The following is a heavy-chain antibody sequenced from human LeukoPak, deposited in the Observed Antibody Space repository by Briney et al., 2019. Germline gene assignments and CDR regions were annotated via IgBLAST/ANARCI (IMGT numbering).Heavy chain of an antibody. D-gene: IGHD2-2*02. J-gene: IGHJ4*02. Sequence: PGGSLRLSCAASGFTFSSYGMHWVRQAPGKGLEWVAFIRHDGSNKYYADSVKGRFTISRDNSKNTLYLQMNSLRAEDTAVYYCAKSWLTIGPLVPAAIDYWGQGTLVTVSS. CDR1: GFTFSSYG. CDR3: AKSWLTIGPLVPAAIDY. CDR2: IRHDGSNK. V-gene: IGHV3-30*02.